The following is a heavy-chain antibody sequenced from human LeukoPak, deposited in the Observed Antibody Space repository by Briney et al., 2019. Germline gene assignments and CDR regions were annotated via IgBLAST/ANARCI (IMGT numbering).Heavy chain of an antibody. J-gene: IGHJ4*02. CDR1: GGSISSGGYY. CDR3: ARDRGGKDYYDSSGPRLDY. V-gene: IGHV4-31*03. Sequence: PSETLSLTCTVSGGSISSGGYYWSWIRQHPGKGLEWIGYIYYSGSTYYNPSLKSRVTISVDTSKNQFSLKLSSVTAADTAVYYCARDRGGKDYYDSSGPRLDYWGQGTLVTVSS. CDR2: IYYSGST. D-gene: IGHD3-22*01.